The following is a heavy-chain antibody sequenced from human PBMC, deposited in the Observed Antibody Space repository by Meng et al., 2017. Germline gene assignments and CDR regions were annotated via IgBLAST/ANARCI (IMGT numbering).Heavy chain of an antibody. D-gene: IGHD1-26*01. CDR3: ARDHSGSYPN. J-gene: IGHJ4*02. CDR2: IYYSGST. Sequence: QVQLREAGLGLVKHSETLSRPCPVSGGPISSYYWSWIRQPPGKRLEWMGYIYYSGSTNNNPSLKSRVTISVDTSKNQFSLKLSSVTAADTAVYYCARDHSGSYPNWGQGTLVTVSS. V-gene: IGHV4-59*01. CDR1: GGPISSYY.